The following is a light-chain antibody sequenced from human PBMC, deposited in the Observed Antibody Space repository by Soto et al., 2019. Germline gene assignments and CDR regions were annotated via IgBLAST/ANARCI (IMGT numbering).Light chain of an antibody. CDR3: TSYTITHIPVI. CDR1: SSDVGGYNL. J-gene: IGLJ2*01. CDR2: EVS. Sequence: QSALTQPASVSGSPGQSITISCTGSSSDVGGYNLVSWYQQHPGKVPKLIIYEVSNRPSGVSNRFSGSKSGNTASLTITGLQPEDEASYYCTSYTITHIPVIFGGGTKVTVL. V-gene: IGLV2-14*02.